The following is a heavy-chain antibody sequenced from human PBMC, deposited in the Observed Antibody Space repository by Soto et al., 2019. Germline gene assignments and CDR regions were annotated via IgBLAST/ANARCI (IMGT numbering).Heavy chain of an antibody. CDR3: AKDVRGTITTSGYYYYYGMDV. D-gene: IGHD1-1*01. CDR2: IRCSGGNK. Sequence: GGSLRLSCAASGFTFSSYAMSWVRQAPGKGLEWVAVIRCSGGNKYHADSVKGRFTISRDNSKNTLYLQMNSLRAEDTAVYYCAKDVRGTITTSGYYYYYGMDVWGQGTTVTVSS. J-gene: IGHJ6*02. CDR1: GFTFSSYA. V-gene: IGHV3-23*01.